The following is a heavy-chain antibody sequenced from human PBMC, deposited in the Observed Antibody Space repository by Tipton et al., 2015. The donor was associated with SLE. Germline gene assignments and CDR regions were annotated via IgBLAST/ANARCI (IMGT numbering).Heavy chain of an antibody. V-gene: IGHV4-38-2*02. CDR2: MHHNGST. CDR1: LYSIGSGFY. Sequence: TLSLTCTVSLYSIGSGFYWDWVRQAPGKGLEWVATMHHNGSTYYNPSLKSRVTISVDTSKNQFSLKLSSVTAADTAVYYCARVQAYEGFDPWGQGTLVTVSS. J-gene: IGHJ5*02. D-gene: IGHD3-16*01. CDR3: ARVQAYEGFDP.